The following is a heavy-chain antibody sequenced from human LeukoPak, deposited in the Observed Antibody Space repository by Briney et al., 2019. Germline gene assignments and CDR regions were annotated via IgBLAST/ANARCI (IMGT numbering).Heavy chain of an antibody. V-gene: IGHV3-21*01. CDR1: GFTFSSYS. J-gene: IGHJ4*02. Sequence: GGSLRLSCAASGFTFSSYSMNWVRQAPGKGLEWVSSISSSSSYIYYADSVKGRFTISRDNAKNSLYLQMNSLRAEDTAVFYCARGYCSGGSCFPLFYYWGQGTLVTVSS. CDR2: ISSSSSYI. CDR3: ARGYCSGGSCFPLFYY. D-gene: IGHD2-15*01.